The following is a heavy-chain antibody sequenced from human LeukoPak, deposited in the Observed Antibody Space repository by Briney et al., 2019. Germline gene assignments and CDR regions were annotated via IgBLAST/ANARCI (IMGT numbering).Heavy chain of an antibody. J-gene: IGHJ4*02. D-gene: IGHD2-15*01. CDR1: GFTLSSYS. Sequence: GGSLRLSCAASGFTLSSYSLNWVRQAPGKGLGWVSFISSSSITIYYADSVKGRFTISRDNAEKSLYLQMNSLRAEDTAVYYCARDRGGSYSAIDYWGQGTLVTVSS. V-gene: IGHV3-48*04. CDR3: ARDRGGSYSAIDY. CDR2: ISSSSITI.